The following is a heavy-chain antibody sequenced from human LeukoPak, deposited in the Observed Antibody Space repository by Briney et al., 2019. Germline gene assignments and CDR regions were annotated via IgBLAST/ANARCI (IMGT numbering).Heavy chain of an antibody. Sequence: GGSLRLSCAASGFTFISYWMHWVRQAPGKGLVWVSRINTGGSTTDYADSVKGRFTISRDNAKNTLYLQMNSLRAEDTAVYYCSRDLRGRDDYWGQGILVIVSS. D-gene: IGHD5-24*01. CDR2: INTGGSTT. CDR3: SRDLRGRDDY. V-gene: IGHV3-74*01. J-gene: IGHJ4*02. CDR1: GFTFISYW.